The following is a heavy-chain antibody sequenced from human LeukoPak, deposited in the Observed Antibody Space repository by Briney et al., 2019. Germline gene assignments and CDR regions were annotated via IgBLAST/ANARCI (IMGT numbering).Heavy chain of an antibody. V-gene: IGHV1-69*13. D-gene: IGHD1-7*01. CDR1: GGTFSSYA. CDR3: ASPDPNWNYDNTEYFQH. CDR2: IIPIFGTA. Sequence: SVKVSCKASGGTFSSYAISWVRQAPGQGLEWMGGIIPIFGTANYAQKFQGRVTITADESTSTAYMELSSLRSEDTAVYYCASPDPNWNYDNTEYFQHWGQGTLVTVSS. J-gene: IGHJ1*01.